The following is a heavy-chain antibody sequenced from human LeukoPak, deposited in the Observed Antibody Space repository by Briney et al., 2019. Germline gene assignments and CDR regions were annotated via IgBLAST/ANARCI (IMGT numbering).Heavy chain of an antibody. V-gene: IGHV1-69*05. J-gene: IGHJ4*02. CDR2: IIPIFGTA. D-gene: IGHD6-13*01. CDR1: GGTFSSYA. CDR3: ARVSIAAAGQLIDY. Sequence: VASVKVSCKASGGTFSSYAISWVRQAPGQGLEWMGGIIPIFGTANYAQKFQSRVTITTDESTSTAYMELSSLRSEDTAVYYCARVSIAAAGQLIDYWGQGTLVTVSS.